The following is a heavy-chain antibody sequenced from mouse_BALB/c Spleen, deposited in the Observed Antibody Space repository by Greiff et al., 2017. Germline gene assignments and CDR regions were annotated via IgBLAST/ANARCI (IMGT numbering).Heavy chain of an antibody. CDR3: ARSGTDWYFDV. CDR2: INPGSGGT. V-gene: IGHV1-54*01. Sequence: QAQLQQSGAELVRPGTSVKVSCKASGYAFTNYLIEWVKQRPGQGLEWIGVINPGSGGTNYNEKFKGKATLTADKSSSTAYMQLSSLTSDDSAVYFCARSGTDWYFDVWGAGTTVTVSS. D-gene: IGHD4-1*01. J-gene: IGHJ1*01. CDR1: GYAFTNYL.